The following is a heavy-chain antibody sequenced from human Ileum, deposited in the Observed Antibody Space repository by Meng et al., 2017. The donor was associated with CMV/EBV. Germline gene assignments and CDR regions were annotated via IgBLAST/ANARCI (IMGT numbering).Heavy chain of an antibody. J-gene: IGHJ6*02. CDR1: GYSINSGSS. Sequence: SETLSLTCTVSGYSINSGSSWGWIRQPPGGGLEWIGSIYRSGSTYHNPSLKSRVTISVDTSRNQFSLKLSSVTAADTAVYYCARDCGSTSCYNGGYYHYYGMDGWGQGTTVTVSS. D-gene: IGHD2-2*02. V-gene: IGHV4-38-2*02. CDR2: IYRSGST. CDR3: ARDCGSTSCYNGGYYHYYGMDG.